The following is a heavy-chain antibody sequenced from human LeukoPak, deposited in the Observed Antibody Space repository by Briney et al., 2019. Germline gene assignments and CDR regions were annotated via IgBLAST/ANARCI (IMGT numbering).Heavy chain of an antibody. V-gene: IGHV4-34*01. CDR2: INHSGST. CDR3: ASTVAGTRGYYYYYGMDV. D-gene: IGHD6-19*01. Sequence: SETLSLTCAVYGGSFSGYYWSWIRQPPGKGLEWIGEINHSGSTNYNPSLKSRVTISVDTSKNQFSLKLSSVTAADTAVYYCASTVAGTRGYYYYYGMDVWGQGTTVTVFS. J-gene: IGHJ6*02. CDR1: GGSFSGYY.